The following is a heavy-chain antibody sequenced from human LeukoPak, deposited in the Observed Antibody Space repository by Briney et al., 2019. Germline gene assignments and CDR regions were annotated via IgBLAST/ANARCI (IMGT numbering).Heavy chain of an antibody. CDR3: AKDSSVYYYDSRSLDY. V-gene: IGHV3-48*03. Sequence: GGSLRLSCAASGFTFSSYEMNWVRQAPGKGLEWVSYISSSGSTIYYADSVKGRFTISRDNAKNSLYLQMNSLRAVDTAVYYCAKDSSVYYYDSRSLDYWGQGTLVTVSS. J-gene: IGHJ4*02. CDR1: GFTFSSYE. D-gene: IGHD3-22*01. CDR2: ISSSGSTI.